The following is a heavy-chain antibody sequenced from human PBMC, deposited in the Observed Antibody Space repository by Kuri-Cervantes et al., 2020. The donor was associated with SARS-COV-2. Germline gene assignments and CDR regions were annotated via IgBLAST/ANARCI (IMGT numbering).Heavy chain of an antibody. J-gene: IGHJ6*03. V-gene: IGHV3-15*01. CDR1: GFTFSNAW. CDR3: TTDSITGPIMDV. D-gene: IGHD1-20*01. Sequence: GESLKISCAASGFTFSNAWMSWVRQAPGKGLEWVGRIKSKTDGGTTDYAAPVKGRFTISRDGSKNTLYLQMNSLKTEDTAVYYCTTDSITGPIMDVWGKGTTVTVSS. CDR2: IKSKTDGGTT.